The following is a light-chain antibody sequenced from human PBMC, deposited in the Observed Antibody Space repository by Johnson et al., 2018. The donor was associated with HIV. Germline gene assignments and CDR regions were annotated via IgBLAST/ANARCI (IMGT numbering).Light chain of an antibody. CDR3: GTWGGV. CDR1: SSNIGRNA. Sequence: QAVLTQPPSSSGTPGQRVTISCSGSSSNIGRNAVNWYQHLPGTAPKLLIYKNNKRPSGIPDRFSGSKSGTSATLGITGLQTGDEADYYCGTWGGVFGTGTKVTVL. CDR2: KNN. V-gene: IGLV1-51*02. J-gene: IGLJ1*01.